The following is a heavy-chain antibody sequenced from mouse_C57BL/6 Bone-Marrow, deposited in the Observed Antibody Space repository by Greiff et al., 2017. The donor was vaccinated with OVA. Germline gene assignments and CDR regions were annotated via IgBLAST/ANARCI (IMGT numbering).Heavy chain of an antibody. D-gene: IGHD2-3*01. CDR2: SRNKANDYTT. CDR1: GFTFSDFY. CDR3: ARDAADYDGPFAY. J-gene: IGHJ3*01. V-gene: IGHV7-1*01. Sequence: EVMLVESGGGLVQSGRSLRLSCATSGFTFSDFYMEWVRQAPGKGLEWIAASRNKANDYTTEYSASVKGRFIVSRDTSQSILYLQMNALRAEDTAIYYCARDAADYDGPFAYWGQGTLVTVSA.